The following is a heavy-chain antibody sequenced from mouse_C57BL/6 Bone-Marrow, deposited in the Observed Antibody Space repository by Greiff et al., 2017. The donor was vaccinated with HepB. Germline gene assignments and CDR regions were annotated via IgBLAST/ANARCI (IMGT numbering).Heavy chain of an antibody. J-gene: IGHJ4*01. Sequence: EVKLMESGGGLVQPGESLKLSCESNEYEFPSHDMSWVRTTPEKRLELVAAINSDGGSTYYPDTMERRFIISRDNTKKTLYLQMSSLRSEDTALYYCARHPSLYYAMDYWGQGTSVTVSS. CDR1: EYEFPSHD. CDR2: INSDGGST. V-gene: IGHV5-2*01. CDR3: ARHPSLYYAMDY.